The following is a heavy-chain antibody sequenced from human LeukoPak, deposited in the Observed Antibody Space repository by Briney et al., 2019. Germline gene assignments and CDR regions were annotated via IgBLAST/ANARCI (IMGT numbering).Heavy chain of an antibody. V-gene: IGHV4-31*03. CDR1: GGSISSGGYY. Sequence: PSQTLSLTCTVSGGSISSGGYYWSWIRQHPGKGLEWIGYIYYSGSTYYNPSLKSRVTISVDTSKNQFSLKLSSVTAADTAVYYCARGKIVVVTAIHDAFDIWGQGIMVTVSS. CDR3: ARGKIVVVTAIHDAFDI. D-gene: IGHD2-21*02. J-gene: IGHJ3*02. CDR2: IYYSGST.